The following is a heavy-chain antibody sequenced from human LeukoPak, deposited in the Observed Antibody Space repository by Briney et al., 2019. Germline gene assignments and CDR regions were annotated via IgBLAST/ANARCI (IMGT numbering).Heavy chain of an antibody. D-gene: IGHD4-17*01. CDR3: ARGLFYGDYDYFDY. J-gene: IGHJ4*02. V-gene: IGHV4-39*01. CDR1: GGSISSSSYY. Sequence: SETLSLTCTVSGGSISSSSYYWGWIRQPPGKGLEWIGSIYYSGSTYYNPPLKSRVTISVDTSKNQFSLKLSSVTAADTAVYYCARGLFYGDYDYFDYWGQGTLVTVSS. CDR2: IYYSGST.